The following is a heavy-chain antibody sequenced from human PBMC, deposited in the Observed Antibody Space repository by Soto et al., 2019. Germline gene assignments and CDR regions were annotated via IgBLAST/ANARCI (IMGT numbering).Heavy chain of an antibody. J-gene: IGHJ4*02. CDR3: ARPRYCSGGSCSGYFDY. V-gene: IGHV1-69*13. CDR2: IIPILGTA. CDR1: GGTFSSYA. Sequence: SVKVSCKASGGTFSSYAISWVRQAPGQGLEWMGGIIPILGTANYAQNFQGRVTITADESTSTAYMELSSLRSEDTAVYYCARPRYCSGGSCSGYFDYWGQGTLVTVSS. D-gene: IGHD2-15*01.